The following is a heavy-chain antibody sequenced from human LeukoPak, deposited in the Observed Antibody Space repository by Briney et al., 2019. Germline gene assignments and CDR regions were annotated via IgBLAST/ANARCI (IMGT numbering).Heavy chain of an antibody. CDR2: IVVGSGNA. CDR1: GFTFTTSA. D-gene: IGHD4-11*01. CDR3: AAGEPADYRSIYDYGMDF. Sequence: GTSVKVSCKASGFTFTTSAVQWVRQARGQRLEWIGWIVVGSGNANYAQKFQERVIITRDMSTSTAYMELSSVRSEDTAVYYCAAGEPADYRSIYDYGMDFWGRGTTVTVSS. J-gene: IGHJ6*04. V-gene: IGHV1-58*01.